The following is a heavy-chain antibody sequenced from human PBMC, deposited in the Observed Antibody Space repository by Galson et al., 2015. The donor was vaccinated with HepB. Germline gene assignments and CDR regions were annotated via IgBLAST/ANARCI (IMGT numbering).Heavy chain of an antibody. CDR2: ISISGGT. V-gene: IGHV3-23*01. D-gene: IGHD4-17*01. Sequence: SLRLSCAASGFSFSTSAMAWVRQAPGKGLEWVSSISISGGTFYTGSVKGRFTISRDNSKNTLYLQMRSLRVEDTAIYFCAKEIRPNDYWGQGILVTVSS. CDR3: AKEIRPNDY. J-gene: IGHJ4*02. CDR1: GFSFSTSA.